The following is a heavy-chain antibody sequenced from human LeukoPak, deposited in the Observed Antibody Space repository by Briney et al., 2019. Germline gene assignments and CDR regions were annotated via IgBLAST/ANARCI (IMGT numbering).Heavy chain of an antibody. J-gene: IGHJ4*02. CDR2: ISYDGSNK. CDR3: AKNQDSSGWYRFIN. V-gene: IGHV3-30*04. D-gene: IGHD6-19*01. CDR1: GFTFSSYA. Sequence: GRSLRLSCEASGFTFSSYAMHWVRQAPGKGLEWVAVISYDGSNKYYADSVKGRFTISRDNSKNTLYLQMNSLRAEDTAVYYCAKNQDSSGWYRFINWGQGTLVTVSS.